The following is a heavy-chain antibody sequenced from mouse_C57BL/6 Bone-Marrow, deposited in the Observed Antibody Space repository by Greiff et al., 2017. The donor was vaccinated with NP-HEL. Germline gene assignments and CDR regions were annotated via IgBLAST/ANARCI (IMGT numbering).Heavy chain of an antibody. Sequence: QVQLQQPGAELVRPGSSVKLSCKASGYTFTSYWMHWVKQRPIQGLEWIGNIDPSDSETHYNQKFKDKATLTVDKSSSTAYMQLSSLTSEDSAVYYCARWDYKDIYYAMDYWGQGTSVTVSS. D-gene: IGHD2-12*01. J-gene: IGHJ4*01. CDR1: GYTFTSYW. CDR3: ARWDYKDIYYAMDY. CDR2: IDPSDSET. V-gene: IGHV1-52*01.